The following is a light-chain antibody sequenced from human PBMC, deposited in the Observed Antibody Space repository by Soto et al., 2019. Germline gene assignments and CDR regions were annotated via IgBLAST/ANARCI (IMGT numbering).Light chain of an antibody. V-gene: IGLV2-14*01. J-gene: IGLJ1*01. CDR1: SSDVGGYNY. CDR2: EVS. Sequence: QSALTQPASVSGSPGQSITISCTGTSSDVGGYNYVSWYQQYPGKAPKLMIYEVSNRPSGVSNRFSGSKSGNTATLTISGLQAQDEADYYYSSYTNSSTLYVFGTGTKLTVL. CDR3: SSYTNSSTLYV.